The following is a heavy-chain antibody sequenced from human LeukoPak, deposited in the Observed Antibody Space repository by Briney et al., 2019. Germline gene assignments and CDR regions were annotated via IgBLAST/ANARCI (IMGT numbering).Heavy chain of an antibody. J-gene: IGHJ4*02. CDR3: ARGGYGGVFDY. CDR2: ISWDGGTT. D-gene: IGHD4-23*01. V-gene: IGHV3-43D*04. CDR1: GFDFDDYM. Sequence: GGSLTLSCAASGFDFDDYMMHWLRHVPGKGLEWVSLISWDGGTTNYADSVKGRFTISRDNGKNSLYFLMNDLTAEDTAFYYCARGGYGGVFDYWGQGTLVTVSS.